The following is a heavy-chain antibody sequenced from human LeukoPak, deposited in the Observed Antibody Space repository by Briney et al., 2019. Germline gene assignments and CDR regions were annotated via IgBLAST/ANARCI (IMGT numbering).Heavy chain of an antibody. CDR1: GGSISSSSYY. Sequence: KPSETLSLTCTVSGGSISSSSYYWGWIRQPPGKGLEWIGSIYYSGSTYYNPSLKSRVTISVDKSKNQFSLKLSSVTAADTAVYYCARGFRGASSDYWGQGTLVTVSS. D-gene: IGHD1-26*01. V-gene: IGHV4-39*07. CDR2: IYYSGST. CDR3: ARGFRGASSDY. J-gene: IGHJ4*02.